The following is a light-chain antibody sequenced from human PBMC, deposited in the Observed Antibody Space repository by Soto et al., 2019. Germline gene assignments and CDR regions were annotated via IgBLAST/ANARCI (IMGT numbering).Light chain of an antibody. Sequence: EIVMTQSPATLSVSPGERATLSCRASQSVSSNLAWYQQKPGQAPRLLIYGASTRATGIPARFSGCGSGTEFTLTISSLQSEDFAVYYCQQYNNWPREFGQGTKVEIK. CDR3: QQYNNWPRE. CDR1: QSVSSN. V-gene: IGKV3-15*01. CDR2: GAS. J-gene: IGKJ1*01.